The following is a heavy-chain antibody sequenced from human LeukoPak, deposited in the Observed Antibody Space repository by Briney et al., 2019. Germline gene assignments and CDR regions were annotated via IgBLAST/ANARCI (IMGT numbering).Heavy chain of an antibody. CDR3: AKDMVHDYGDYVTFDY. CDR1: GFTFDDYA. V-gene: IGHV3-9*01. Sequence: GRSLRLSCAASGFTFDDYAMHWVRQAPGKGLEWVLGISWNSGSIGYADSVKGRFTISRDNAKNSLYLQMNSLRAEDTALYYCAKDMVHDYGDYVTFDYWGQGTLVTVSS. J-gene: IGHJ4*02. CDR2: ISWNSGSI. D-gene: IGHD4-17*01.